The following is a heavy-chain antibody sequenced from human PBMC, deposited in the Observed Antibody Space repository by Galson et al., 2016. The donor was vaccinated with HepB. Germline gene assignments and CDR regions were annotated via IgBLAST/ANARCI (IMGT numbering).Heavy chain of an antibody. CDR3: TTWLSHHVDY. V-gene: IGHV3-23*01. CDR1: GFTFRNYA. CDR2: IDGPTPNT. D-gene: IGHD6-19*01. J-gene: IGHJ4*02. Sequence: SLRLSCAASGFTFRNYALSWVRRAPGKGLEWVSHIDGPTPNTHYADSVRGRFSIYRDNSRDTLSLQMDSLTAEDSAIYYCTTWLSHHVDYWGQGARVAVSS.